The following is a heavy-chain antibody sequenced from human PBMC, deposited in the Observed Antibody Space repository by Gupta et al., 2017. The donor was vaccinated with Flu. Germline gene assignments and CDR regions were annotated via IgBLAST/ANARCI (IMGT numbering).Heavy chain of an antibody. J-gene: IGHJ5*02. Sequence: GGYFSSYYWSWIRQPPGKGLEWIGYIYYTGSTIYNTSLKSRVTMSVDTSKSQFSLKMKSVTAADTAVYYCARGPVRNWFDPWGQGILVTVSS. CDR3: ARGPVRNWFDP. CDR2: IYYTGST. V-gene: IGHV4-59*01. CDR1: GGYFSSYY.